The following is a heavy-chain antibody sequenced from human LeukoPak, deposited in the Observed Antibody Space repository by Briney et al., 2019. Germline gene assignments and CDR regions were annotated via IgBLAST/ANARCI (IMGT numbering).Heavy chain of an antibody. CDR1: GFTFSTYA. Sequence: GGSLRLSCVASGFTFSTYAMNWVRQAPGKGLEWVAAISGSSTGTYYADSVRGRFTISRDNSKNSLYLQMNSLRAEDTAVYYCAKDLPTVTMAFDYWGQGTLVTVSS. V-gene: IGHV3-23*01. D-gene: IGHD4-17*01. CDR3: AKDLPTVTMAFDY. CDR2: ISGSSTGT. J-gene: IGHJ4*02.